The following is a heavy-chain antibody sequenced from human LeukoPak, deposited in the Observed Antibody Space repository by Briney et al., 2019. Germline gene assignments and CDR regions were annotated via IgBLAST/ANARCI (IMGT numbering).Heavy chain of an antibody. CDR3: ARDLKYSSGWYGSIDY. CDR1: GGTFSSYA. V-gene: IGHV1-18*01. J-gene: IGHJ4*02. D-gene: IGHD6-19*01. CDR2: ISAYNGNT. Sequence: ASVKVSCKASGGTFSSYAISWVRQAPGQGLEWMGWISAYNGNTNYAQKLQGRVTMTTDTSTSTAYVELRSLRSDDTAVYYCARDLKYSSGWYGSIDYWGQGTLVTVSS.